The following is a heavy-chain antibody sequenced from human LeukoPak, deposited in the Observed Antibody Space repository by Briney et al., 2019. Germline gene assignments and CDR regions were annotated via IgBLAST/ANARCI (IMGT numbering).Heavy chain of an antibody. V-gene: IGHV3-23*01. D-gene: IGHD3-16*01. J-gene: IGHJ6*03. CDR2: IVGSGGST. CDR1: GFSFNRYA. Sequence: GGSLRLSCAASGFSFNRYAMSWVRPAPGKGVEWVSAIVGSGGSTYYADSVKGRLTIFRDNSKNTLYLQMNSLRAEDTAVYYCAKDRLYSPYYYMDVWGKGTTVTVSS. CDR3: AKDRLYSPYYYMDV.